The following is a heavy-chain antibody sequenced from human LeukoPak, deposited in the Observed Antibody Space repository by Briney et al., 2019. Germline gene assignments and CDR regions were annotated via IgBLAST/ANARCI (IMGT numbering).Heavy chain of an antibody. D-gene: IGHD6-19*01. J-gene: IGHJ4*01. V-gene: IGHV3-23*01. CDR2: LSGSGITT. CDR3: AKGIYSSGWSYFDY. CDR1: GFTFSNSA. Sequence: PGGSLRLSCAASGFTFSNSAMSWVRQAPGKGLEWVSLLSGSGITTYYADSVKGRLTISRDNSKNTLYLQMNSLRAEDTAVYYCAKGIYSSGWSYFDYWGHGTLVTVSS.